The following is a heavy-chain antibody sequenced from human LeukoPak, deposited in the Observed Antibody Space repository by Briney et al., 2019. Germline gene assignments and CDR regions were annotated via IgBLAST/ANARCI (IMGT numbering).Heavy chain of an antibody. V-gene: IGHV3-9*01. CDR3: AKDIEGQWLASQYFDY. CDR1: GFTFDDYA. D-gene: IGHD6-19*01. J-gene: IGHJ4*02. Sequence: GGSLRLSCAASGFTFDDYAMHWVRQAPGKGLEWVSGISWNSGSIGYADSVKGRFTISRDNAKNSLYLQMNSLRAEDTALYYCAKDIEGQWLASQYFDYWGQGTLVTVSS. CDR2: ISWNSGSI.